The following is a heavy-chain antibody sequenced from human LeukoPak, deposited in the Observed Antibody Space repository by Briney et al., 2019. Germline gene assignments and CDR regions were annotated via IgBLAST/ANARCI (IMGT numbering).Heavy chain of an antibody. J-gene: IGHJ4*02. CDR2: ISGSGGST. CDR1: GFTFGDYA. D-gene: IGHD2-2*02. Sequence: PGGSLRLSCAASGFTFGDYAMSWVRQAPGKGLEWVSVISGSGGSTHYADSVKGRFTISRDNSKNTLHLQMNSLRAEDTAVYYCAKEGCTFTTCYINCWGQGTLVTVSS. CDR3: AKEGCTFTTCYINC. V-gene: IGHV3-23*01.